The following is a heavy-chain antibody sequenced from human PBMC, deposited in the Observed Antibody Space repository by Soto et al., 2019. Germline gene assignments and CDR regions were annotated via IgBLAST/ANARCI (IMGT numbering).Heavy chain of an antibody. CDR3: AKPQSGSYYAAFDV. V-gene: IGHV3-23*01. CDR2: ISGSAVST. CDR1: GLTFSDYP. D-gene: IGHD1-26*01. J-gene: IGHJ3*01. Sequence: VQLLESGGGLVQPGGSLRLSCAVSGLTFSDYPMDWVRQAPGKGLEWISRISGSAVSTYYADSVKGRFTISRDNTNNTLYLEMSSLRGEDTAVYYCAKPQSGSYYAAFDVWGQGTTVTVSS.